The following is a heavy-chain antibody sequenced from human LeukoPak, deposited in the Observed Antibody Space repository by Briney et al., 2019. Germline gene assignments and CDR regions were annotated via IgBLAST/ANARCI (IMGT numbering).Heavy chain of an antibody. CDR1: GFTFSSYW. J-gene: IGHJ6*04. V-gene: IGHV3-74*01. D-gene: IGHD3-10*01. CDR2: INSDGSST. CDR3: ASNYGSGSYYKYYYYGMDV. Sequence: GGSLRLSCAASGFTFSSYWMHWVRQAPGKGLVLVSRINSDGSSTSYADSVKGRFTISRDNAKNTLYLQMNSLRAEDTAVYYCASNYGSGSYYKYYYYGMDVWGKGTTVTVSS.